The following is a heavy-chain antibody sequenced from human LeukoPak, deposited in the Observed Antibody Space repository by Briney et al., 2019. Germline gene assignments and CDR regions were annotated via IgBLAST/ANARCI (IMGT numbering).Heavy chain of an antibody. D-gene: IGHD7-27*01. J-gene: IGHJ4*02. Sequence: PSETLSLTCTVSGGSITSGGYYWSWIRQLRGKGVEWIGYIYYSGTTSYNPSLKSRLTISLDTSVNQFSLKLTSVTAADTAVYYCARGSTGDKSNNWGQGTLVTVSS. CDR3: ARGSTGDKSNN. CDR1: GGSITSGGYY. CDR2: IYYSGTT. V-gene: IGHV4-31*03.